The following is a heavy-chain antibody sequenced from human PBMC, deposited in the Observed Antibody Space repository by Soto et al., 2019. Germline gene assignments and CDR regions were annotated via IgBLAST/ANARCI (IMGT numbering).Heavy chain of an antibody. J-gene: IGHJ4*02. CDR3: ANGLYSPSYHFDY. D-gene: IGHD1-26*01. CDR1: GFTFSSYA. Sequence: GGSLRLSCAASGFTFSSYAMSWVRQAPGKGLEWVSAVSGSGASTYYADSVKGRFTISRDSSRSTLYLQMNSLRAEDTAIYYCANGLYSPSYHFDYWGQGTPVTVSS. CDR2: VSGSGAST. V-gene: IGHV3-23*01.